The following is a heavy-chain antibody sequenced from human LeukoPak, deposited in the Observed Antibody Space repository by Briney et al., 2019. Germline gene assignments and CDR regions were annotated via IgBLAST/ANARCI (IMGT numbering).Heavy chain of an antibody. D-gene: IGHD6-6*01. J-gene: IGHJ2*01. CDR1: GGSISSSNW. V-gene: IGHV4-4*02. Sequence: SETLSLTCAVSGGSISSSNWWSWVRQPPGKGLEWIGEIYHSGSTNYNPSLKSRVTISVDKSKNQFSLKLSSVTAAGTAVYYCAREGVSSPHGYFDLWGRGTLVTVSS. CDR3: AREGVSSPHGYFDL. CDR2: IYHSGST.